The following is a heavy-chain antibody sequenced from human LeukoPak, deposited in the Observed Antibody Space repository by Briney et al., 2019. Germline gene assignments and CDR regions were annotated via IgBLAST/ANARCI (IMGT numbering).Heavy chain of an antibody. CDR3: ARSQGGYSSGWYREQDLVY. J-gene: IGHJ4*02. V-gene: IGHV1-2*02. CDR2: INPDSGGT. Sequence: ASVMVSCKASGYTFSDYYMHWVRQAPGQGLEWMGWINPDSGGTKYAQKFQGRVTMTRDTSISTAYMELSRLRSDDTAVYYCARSQGGYSSGWYREQDLVYWGQGTLVTVSS. CDR1: GYTFSDYY. D-gene: IGHD6-19*01.